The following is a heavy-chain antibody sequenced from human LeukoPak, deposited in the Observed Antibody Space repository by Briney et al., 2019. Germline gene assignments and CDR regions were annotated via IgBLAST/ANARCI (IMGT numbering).Heavy chain of an antibody. D-gene: IGHD1-26*01. V-gene: IGHV4-59*01. CDR2: SYSGGNA. CDR3: AHSKRGGGYYINAFAV. J-gene: IGHJ3*01. Sequence: SETLSLTCTVSGASTSAYYWSWIRQPPGKGLEWIGYSYSGGNANYNPSLKTRVTISIDTSENQFSLRLTSVTAADTAVYFCAHSKRGGGYYINAFAVWGKGTLVTISS. CDR1: GASTSAYY.